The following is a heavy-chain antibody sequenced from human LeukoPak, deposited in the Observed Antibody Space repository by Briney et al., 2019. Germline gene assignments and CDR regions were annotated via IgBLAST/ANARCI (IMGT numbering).Heavy chain of an antibody. CDR1: GVSFSGYY. CDR3: ARGHLGYCSSTSCYGYYSDY. J-gene: IGHJ4*02. CDR2: INHSGST. Sequence: PSETLSLTCAVYGVSFSGYYWSWIRQPPGKGLEWIGEINHSGSTNYNPSLKSRVTISVDTSKNQFSLKLSSVTAADTAVYYCARGHLGYCSSTSCYGYYSDYWGQGTLVTVSS. D-gene: IGHD2-2*01. V-gene: IGHV4-34*01.